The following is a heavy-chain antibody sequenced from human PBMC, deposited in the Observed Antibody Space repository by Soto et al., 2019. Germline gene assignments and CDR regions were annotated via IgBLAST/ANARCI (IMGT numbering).Heavy chain of an antibody. CDR3: AEDAVSGDGVWLAHD. D-gene: IGHD4-17*01. Sequence: GGSLRLSCAASGFTFGSYAMIWIRQVPGKGLEWISGLYGSGGGIHYADSVKGRFTISRDNSAYSVYLQMTNLRVEDTAVYYCAEDAVSGDGVWLAHDWGQGTVVTVSS. V-gene: IGHV3-23*01. J-gene: IGHJ4*02. CDR1: GFTFGSYA. CDR2: LYGSGGGI.